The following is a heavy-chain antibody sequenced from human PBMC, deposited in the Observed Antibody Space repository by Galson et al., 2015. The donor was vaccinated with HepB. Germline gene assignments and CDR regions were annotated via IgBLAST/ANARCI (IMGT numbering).Heavy chain of an antibody. D-gene: IGHD1-1*01. CDR1: GFTFSTYW. V-gene: IGHV3-7*01. CDR3: VRNER. Sequence: SLRLSCAASGFTFSTYWMSWVRQAPGKGLGWVATLKEDGMGNYSVASVKGRFTISRDNAKNSLFLQMNSLRAEDTAVYYCVRNERWGQGSLVTVSS. CDR2: LKEDGMGN. J-gene: IGHJ4*02.